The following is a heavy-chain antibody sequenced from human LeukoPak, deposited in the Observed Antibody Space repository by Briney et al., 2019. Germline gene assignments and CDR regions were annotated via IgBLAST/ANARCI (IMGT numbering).Heavy chain of an antibody. D-gene: IGHD3-9*01. V-gene: IGHV3-33*01. CDR1: GFTFSSYG. J-gene: IGHJ4*02. Sequence: GGSLRLSCAASGFTFSSYGMHWVRQAPGKGLEWVAVIWYDGSNKYYADSVKGRFTISRDNSKNTLYLQMNSLRAEDTAVYYCAREGGYSTGHLRYWGQGTLVTVSS. CDR3: AREGGYSTGHLRY. CDR2: IWYDGSNK.